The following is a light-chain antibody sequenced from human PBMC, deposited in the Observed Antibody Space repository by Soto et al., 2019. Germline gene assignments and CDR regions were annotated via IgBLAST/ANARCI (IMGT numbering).Light chain of an antibody. J-gene: IGLJ2*01. CDR1: SSDVGAYNY. CDR3: SSYTPSSTVV. CDR2: DVS. V-gene: IGLV2-14*03. Sequence: QSALTQPASVSGSPGQSITISCTGTSSDVGAYNYVSWYQQHPGKAPKVMIFDVSNRPSGVSNRFSGSKSGNTASLTISGLQAEDEADYYCSSYTPSSTVVFGGGTKLTVL.